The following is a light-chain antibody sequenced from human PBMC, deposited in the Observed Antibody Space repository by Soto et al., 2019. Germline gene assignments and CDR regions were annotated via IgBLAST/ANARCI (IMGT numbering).Light chain of an antibody. CDR3: MQGSHWPRT. J-gene: IGKJ1*01. CDR2: KVS. V-gene: IGKV2-30*01. Sequence: EVVMTQSPLSLPVTLGRPASISCRSSQSLVNSDGNTYLNWFHQRPGQSPRRLIYKVSNRDSGVPDRFSGSGSGTDFTLRLSRVEAEDVGVYYCMQGSHWPRTFGQGTRVEIK. CDR1: QSLVNSDGNTY.